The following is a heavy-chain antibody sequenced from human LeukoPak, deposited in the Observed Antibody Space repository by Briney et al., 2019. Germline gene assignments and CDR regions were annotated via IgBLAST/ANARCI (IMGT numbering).Heavy chain of an antibody. V-gene: IGHV1-69*13. D-gene: IGHD1-26*01. Sequence: SVKVSCKASGYTFTGYYIHSVRQAPGQGLEWMGGIIPIFGTANYAQKFQGRVTITADESTSTAYMELSSLRSEDTAVYYCERERGEYSGSYNLFDYWGQGTLVTVSS. CDR1: GYTFTGYY. CDR2: IIPIFGTA. CDR3: ERERGEYSGSYNLFDY. J-gene: IGHJ4*02.